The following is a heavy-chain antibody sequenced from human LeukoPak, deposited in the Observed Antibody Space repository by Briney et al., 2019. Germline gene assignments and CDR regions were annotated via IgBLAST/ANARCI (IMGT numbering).Heavy chain of an antibody. V-gene: IGHV4-4*07. CDR3: ARVVLLWFGERAFDI. D-gene: IGHD3-10*01. CDR2: IYTSGST. J-gene: IGHJ3*02. CDR1: GGSISSYY. Sequence: SETLSLTCTVSGGSISSYYWSWIRQPAGKGLEWIGRIYTSGSTNYNPSLKSRVTMSVGTSKNQFSLKLSSVTAADTAVYYCARVVLLWFGERAFDIWGQGTMVTVSS.